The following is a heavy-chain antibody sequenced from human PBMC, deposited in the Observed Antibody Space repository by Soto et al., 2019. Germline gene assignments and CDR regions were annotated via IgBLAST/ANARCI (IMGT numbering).Heavy chain of an antibody. D-gene: IGHD4-17*01. CDR1: GLTFSGYW. CDR2: INSDGSRT. CDR3: ARLRWDAFDI. J-gene: IGHJ3*02. Sequence: EVQLVESGGGLVQPGGSLRLSCTAAGLTFSGYWMHWVRQAPGKGRLWVSRINSDGSRTSYADSVKGRFTISRDDAKNTLYLQMSSLRAEDTAVYYCARLRWDAFDIRGQGTMVTVSS. V-gene: IGHV3-74*01.